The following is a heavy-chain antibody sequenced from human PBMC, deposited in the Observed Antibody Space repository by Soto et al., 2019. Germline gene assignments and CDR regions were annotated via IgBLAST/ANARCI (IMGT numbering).Heavy chain of an antibody. CDR3: ARCGSGSYYNQYYYYCRDV. V-gene: IGHV3-20*04. D-gene: IGHD3-10*01. CDR1: GFTFDDYG. J-gene: IGHJ6*02. CDR2: INWNGGST. Sequence: EVQLVESGGGVVRPGGSLRLSCAASGFTFDDYGMSWVRQAPGKGMEWVSGINWNGGSTGYADPVKGRFTISRDNAKNCLYLQMNSLRAEDTALYYCARCGSGSYYNQYYYYCRDVWGQGTTVTVSS.